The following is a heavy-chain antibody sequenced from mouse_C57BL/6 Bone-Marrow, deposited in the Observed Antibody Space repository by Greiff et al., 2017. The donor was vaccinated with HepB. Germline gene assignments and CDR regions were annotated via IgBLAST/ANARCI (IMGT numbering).Heavy chain of an antibody. J-gene: IGHJ3*01. CDR2: IYPRSGNT. CDR1: GYTFTSYG. D-gene: IGHD1-1*01. V-gene: IGHV1-81*01. CDR3: ARSYYVVARRFAY. Sequence: QVQLQQSGAELARPGASVKLSCKASGYTFTSYGISWVKQRTGQGLEWIGEIYPRSGNTYYNEKFKGKATLTADKSSSTAYMELRSLTSEDSAVYFCARSYYVVARRFAYWGQGTLVTVSA.